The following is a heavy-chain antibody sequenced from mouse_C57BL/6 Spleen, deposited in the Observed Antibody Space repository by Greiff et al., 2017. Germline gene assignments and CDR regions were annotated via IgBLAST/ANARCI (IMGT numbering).Heavy chain of an antibody. CDR2: ISSGSSTI. CDR1: GFTFSDYG. CDR3: ARPGDSYFDY. V-gene: IGHV5-17*01. Sequence: EVHLVESGGGLVKPGGSLKLSCAASGFTFSDYGMHWVRQAPEKGLEWVAYISSGSSTIYYADTVKGRFTISRDNAKNTLFLQMTSLRSEDTAMYYCARPGDSYFDYWGQGTTLTVSS. J-gene: IGHJ2*01.